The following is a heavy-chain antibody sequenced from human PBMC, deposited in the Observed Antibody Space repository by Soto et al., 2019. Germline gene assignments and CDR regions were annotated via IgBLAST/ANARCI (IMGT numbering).Heavy chain of an antibody. CDR2: IKSKTDGGTT. CDR3: TTDRGYSYGPFDY. D-gene: IGHD5-18*01. CDR1: GFTFSNAW. Sequence: PGGSLRLSCAASGFTFSNAWMSWVRQAPGKGLEWVGRIKSKTDGGTTDYAAPVKGRFTISRDGSKNTLYLQMNSLKTEDTAVYYCTTDRGYSYGPFDYWGQGTLVTVSS. V-gene: IGHV3-15*01. J-gene: IGHJ4*02.